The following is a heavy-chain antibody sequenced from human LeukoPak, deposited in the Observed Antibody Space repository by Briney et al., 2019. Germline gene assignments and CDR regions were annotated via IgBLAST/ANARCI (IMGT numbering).Heavy chain of an antibody. D-gene: IGHD5-12*01. CDR2: ISADNGNT. CDR1: GYTFTSYG. CDR3: ARVKVATLSSYYYYYYMDV. V-gene: IGHV1-18*01. J-gene: IGHJ6*03. Sequence: ASVKVSCKASGYTFTSYGISWVRQAPGQGLEWMGWISADNGNTNYAQKLQGRVTMTTDTSTSTAYMELRSLRSDDTAVYYCARVKVATLSSYYYYYYMDVWGKGTTVTVSS.